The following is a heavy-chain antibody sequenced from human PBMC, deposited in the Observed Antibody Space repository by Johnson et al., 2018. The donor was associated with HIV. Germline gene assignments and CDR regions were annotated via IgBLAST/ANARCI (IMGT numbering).Heavy chain of an antibody. D-gene: IGHD3-10*01. J-gene: IGHJ3*02. CDR1: GFTFDDYG. CDR3: AKGRSGGSGAFDI. V-gene: IGHV3-20*04. Sequence: VQLVESGGGVVRPGGSLRLSCAASGFTFDDYGMSWVRQAPGTGLEWVSGINWNGGSTGYADSVKGRFIISRDNSKNTLYVQMNMLRPEDTAAYFCAKGRSGGSGAFDIWGQGTVVTVSS. CDR2: INWNGGST.